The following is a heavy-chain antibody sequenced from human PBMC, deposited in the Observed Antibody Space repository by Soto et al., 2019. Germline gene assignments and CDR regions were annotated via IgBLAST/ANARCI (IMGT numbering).Heavy chain of an antibody. J-gene: IGHJ4*02. CDR2: IYYSGST. CDR3: ARVRYGDYNFDY. CDR1: GGSISSGDYY. D-gene: IGHD4-17*01. Sequence: KPSETLSLTCTVSGGSISSGDYYWSWIRQPPGKGLEWIGYIYYSGSTYYNPSLKSRVTISVDTSKNQFSLKLSSVTAADTAVYYCARVRYGDYNFDYWGQGTLVTVSS. V-gene: IGHV4-30-4*01.